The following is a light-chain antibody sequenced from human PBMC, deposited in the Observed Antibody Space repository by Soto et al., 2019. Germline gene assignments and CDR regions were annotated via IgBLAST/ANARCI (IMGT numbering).Light chain of an antibody. Sequence: DIQLTQSPSFLSASVGDKVTITCRASQAISSSLAWYQQNPGKAPKLLIYAASTLQSGVPSRFSGSGSGTEFTLTICSLQPEDFATYSCQQLNSYPLTFGGGAKVEI. CDR3: QQLNSYPLT. J-gene: IGKJ4*01. V-gene: IGKV1-9*01. CDR1: QAISSS. CDR2: AAS.